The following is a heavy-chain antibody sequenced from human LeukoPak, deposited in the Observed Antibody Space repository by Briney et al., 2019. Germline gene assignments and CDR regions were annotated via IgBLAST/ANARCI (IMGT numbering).Heavy chain of an antibody. V-gene: IGHV3-48*02. CDR3: ARGGLRYSDY. Sequence: PGGSLRLSCAASGFTFSSYTMNWVLQAPGKGLEWVSSISSSSSAIYYAASVKGRFTISRDNAKNSLYLQMNSLRDEDTAVFFRARGGLRYSDYWGQGTLVTVSS. CDR1: GFTFSSYT. D-gene: IGHD3-9*01. CDR2: ISSSSSAI. J-gene: IGHJ4*02.